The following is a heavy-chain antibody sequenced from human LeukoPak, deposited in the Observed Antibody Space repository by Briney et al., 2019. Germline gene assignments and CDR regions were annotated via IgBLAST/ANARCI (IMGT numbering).Heavy chain of an antibody. CDR2: ISSSGTTI. V-gene: IGHV3-48*03. J-gene: IGHJ4*02. D-gene: IGHD1-1*01. Sequence: GGSLRLSCAASGFTFDDYAMHWVRQAPGKGLEWVSYISSSGTTIYYADSVRGRFTISRDNTKNSLYLQMNSLRAEDTAVYYCARELAYYFDYWGQGTLVTVSS. CDR3: ARELAYYFDY. CDR1: GFTFDDYA.